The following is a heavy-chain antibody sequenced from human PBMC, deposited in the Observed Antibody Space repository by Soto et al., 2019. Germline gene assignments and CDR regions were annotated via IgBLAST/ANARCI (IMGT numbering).Heavy chain of an antibody. CDR1: GFTFSSYG. CDR2: ISYDGSNK. Sequence: LRLSCAVAGFTFSSYGMHWVRQAPGKGLEWVALISYDGSNKYYSDSVKGRFTLSRDNSKNTLYLQMNSLRAEDTAVYYCARPQADYYDSSGPVGYWGQGTLVTVSS. CDR3: ARPQADYYDSSGPVGY. V-gene: IGHV3-30*03. D-gene: IGHD3-22*01. J-gene: IGHJ4*02.